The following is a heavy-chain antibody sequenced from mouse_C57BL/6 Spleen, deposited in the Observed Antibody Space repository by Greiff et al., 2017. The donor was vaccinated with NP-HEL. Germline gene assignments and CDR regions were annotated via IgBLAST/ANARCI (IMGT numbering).Heavy chain of an antibody. CDR2: IYPSDSET. D-gene: IGHD6-1*01. V-gene: IGHV1-61*01. Sequence: QVQLQQPGAELVRPGSSVKLSCKASGYTFTSYWMDWVKQRPGQGLEWIGNIYPSDSETHYNQKFKDKATLTVDKYSSTAYMQLSSLTSEDSAVYYCARSLELFAYWGQGTLVTVSA. CDR3: ARSLELFAY. J-gene: IGHJ3*01. CDR1: GYTFTSYW.